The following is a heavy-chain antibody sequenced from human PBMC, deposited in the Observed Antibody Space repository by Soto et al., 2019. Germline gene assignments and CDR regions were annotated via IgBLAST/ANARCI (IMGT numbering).Heavy chain of an antibody. CDR1: GFTFSSYG. V-gene: IGHV3-30*02. CDR3: TKRRNVLRFLEWSSGMEV. CDR2: IWYDGSNK. J-gene: IGHJ6*02. Sequence: PGGSLRLSCAASGFTFSSYGMHWVRQAPGKGLEWVAVIWYDGSNKYYADSVKGRFTISRDNSKNTLYLQMSSLRAEDTAVYYCTKRRNVLRFLEWSSGMEVWGQGTTVTVSS. D-gene: IGHD3-3*01.